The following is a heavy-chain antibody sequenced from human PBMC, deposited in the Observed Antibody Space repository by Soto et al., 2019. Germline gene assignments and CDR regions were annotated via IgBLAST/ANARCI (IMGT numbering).Heavy chain of an antibody. J-gene: IGHJ3*02. V-gene: IGHV3-23*01. CDR3: AKRLSDFWSGYYNDAFDI. Sequence: PGGSLRLSCAASGFTFSSYAMSWVRQAPGKGLEWVSAISGSGGSTYYADSVKGRFTISRDNSKNTLYLQMNSLRAEDTAVYYCAKRLSDFWSGYYNDAFDIWGQGTMVTVSS. CDR1: GFTFSSYA. CDR2: ISGSGGST. D-gene: IGHD3-3*01.